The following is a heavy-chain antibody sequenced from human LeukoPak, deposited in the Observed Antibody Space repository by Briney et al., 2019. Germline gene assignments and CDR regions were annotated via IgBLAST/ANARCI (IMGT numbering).Heavy chain of an antibody. D-gene: IGHD6-6*01. Sequence: ASVKVSCKASGGTFISYAISWVRQAPGQGLEWMGGIIPIFGTANYAQKFQGRVTITADESTSTAYMELSSLRSEDTAVYYCASTYSSSYGLYYYGMDVWGQGTTVTVSS. CDR2: IIPIFGTA. CDR1: GGTFISYA. V-gene: IGHV1-69*13. J-gene: IGHJ6*02. CDR3: ASTYSSSYGLYYYGMDV.